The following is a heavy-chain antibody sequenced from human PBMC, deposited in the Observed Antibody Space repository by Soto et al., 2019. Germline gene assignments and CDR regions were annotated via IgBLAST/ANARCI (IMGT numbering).Heavy chain of an antibody. CDR2: ISGSGGST. J-gene: IGHJ4*02. Sequence: EVQLLESGGGLVQPGGSLRLSCAASGFTFSSYAMSWVRQAPGKGLEWVSAISGSGGSTYYADSVKGRFTISRDNSKNTLYLQMNSLRAEYTAVYYCAKTSSYYDSSGYIGYWGQGTLVTVSS. CDR1: GFTFSSYA. V-gene: IGHV3-23*01. CDR3: AKTSSYYDSSGYIGY. D-gene: IGHD3-22*01.